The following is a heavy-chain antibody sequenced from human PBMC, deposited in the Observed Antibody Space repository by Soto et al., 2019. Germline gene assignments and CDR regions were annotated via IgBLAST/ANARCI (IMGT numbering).Heavy chain of an antibody. Sequence: SETLSLTCTVSGGSISRYYWSWVRQPPGKGLEWIGYIYSNDNTHYNPSLLSRVTISVDTSKNEFSLRLNSVTAADTAVYYCARVPYYWGQGTLVTVSS. J-gene: IGHJ4*02. CDR2: IYSNDNT. CDR1: GGSISRYY. V-gene: IGHV4-4*08. CDR3: ARVPYY.